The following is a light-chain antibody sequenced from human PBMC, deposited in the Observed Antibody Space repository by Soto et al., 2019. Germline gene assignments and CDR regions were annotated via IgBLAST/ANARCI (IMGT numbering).Light chain of an antibody. CDR2: DAS. CDR1: QRVGGNY. J-gene: IGKJ1*01. CDR3: QQYGSRTWT. V-gene: IGKV3-20*01. Sequence: ELVLTQSPVTLSLSPGERATLSCRASQRVGGNYLAWYQQKRGQSPRLLIYDASSRATDIPDRFSGSGSGTDFTLTITKVEPEDFAVYYCQQYGSRTWTFGQGTKLGMK.